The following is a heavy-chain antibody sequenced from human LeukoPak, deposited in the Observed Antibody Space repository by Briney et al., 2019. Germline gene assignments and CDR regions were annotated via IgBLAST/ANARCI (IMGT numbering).Heavy chain of an antibody. J-gene: IGHJ4*02. CDR1: GFTFDDYA. CDR2: FYSGGST. D-gene: IGHD3-22*01. CDR3: ARLHYYDSRGYFNDDY. Sequence: GGSLRLSCAASGFTFDDYAMHWVRQAPGKGLEWVSVFYSGGSTYYADSVKGRFTISRDNSKNTLFLQMNSLRAEDTAVYYCARLHYYDSRGYFNDDYWGQGTLVTVSS. V-gene: IGHV3-66*04.